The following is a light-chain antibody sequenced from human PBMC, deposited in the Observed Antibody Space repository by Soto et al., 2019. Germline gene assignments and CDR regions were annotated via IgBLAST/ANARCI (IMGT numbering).Light chain of an antibody. V-gene: IGLV2-14*01. CDR2: GVT. Sequence: QSALTQPASVSGSPGQSITISCTGSSSDVGRYNFVSWYRQDPGKAPKLVISGVTNRPSGLSNRFSGSKSGNTASLTISGLQAEYEADYYCSSYTSRGTWVFGGGTKLTVL. CDR3: SSYTSRGTWV. CDR1: SSDVGRYNF. J-gene: IGLJ3*02.